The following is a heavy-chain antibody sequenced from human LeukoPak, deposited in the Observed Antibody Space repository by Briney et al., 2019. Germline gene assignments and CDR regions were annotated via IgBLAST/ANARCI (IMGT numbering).Heavy chain of an antibody. CDR3: AKLLNDYGDYYLDY. J-gene: IGHJ4*02. CDR2: ISSSGGST. Sequence: GGSLRLSCAASGFTFSSYAMSWVRQAPGKGLEWVSAISSSGGSTYYADSVKGRFTISRDNSRNTLYLQMNSLRADDTAVYYCAKLLNDYGDYYLDYWVKGTLATGSS. CDR1: GFTFSSYA. D-gene: IGHD4-17*01. V-gene: IGHV3-23*01.